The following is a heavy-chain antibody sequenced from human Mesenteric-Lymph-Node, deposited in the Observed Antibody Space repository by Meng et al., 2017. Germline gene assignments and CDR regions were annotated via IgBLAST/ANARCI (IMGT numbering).Heavy chain of an antibody. CDR1: GFTFDNYA. J-gene: IGHJ5*02. CDR3: ARDGRRYCSGGSWYGWFDP. D-gene: IGHD2-15*01. Sequence: GGSLRLSCAASGFTFDNYAMHWVRQAPGKGREGVSGISWNSGSSGYADSVKGRFTISRDNSKNTLYLQMNSLRAEDTAVYYCARDGRRYCSGGSWYGWFDPWGQGTLVTVSS. CDR2: ISWNSGSS. V-gene: IGHV3-9*01.